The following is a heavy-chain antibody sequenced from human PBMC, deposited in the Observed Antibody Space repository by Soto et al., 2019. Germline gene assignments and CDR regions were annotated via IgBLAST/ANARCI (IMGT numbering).Heavy chain of an antibody. CDR1: GLIFSTNG. J-gene: IGHJ4*02. CDR2: ISDDGGDT. Sequence: QVQLVESGGGVVQPGRSLRLSCTASGLIFSTNGMHWVRQAPGKGLEWVAHISDDGGDTYYADSVRGRFPISRDNSKSTLYLQMKSLRVEDTAVYYCARDRYSSSPGHLEYWGQGTLVTVSS. V-gene: IGHV3-30*03. CDR3: ARDRYSSSPGHLEY. D-gene: IGHD6-6*01.